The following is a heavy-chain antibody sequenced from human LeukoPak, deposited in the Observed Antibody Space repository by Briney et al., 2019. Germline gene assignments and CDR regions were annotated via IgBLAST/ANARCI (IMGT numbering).Heavy chain of an antibody. CDR1: GGSITTHY. D-gene: IGHD5-18*01. V-gene: IGHV4-59*11. Sequence: PSETLSLTCTVSGGSITTHYWSWIRQPPGKGLEWIAYLRDSVTTKDTPSLKSRVTLSADTSKNQYFLRLTSVTAAGTAVYYCATIKRGDIFGYFDFWGQGILVTVSS. J-gene: IGHJ4*02. CDR2: LRDSVTT. CDR3: ATIKRGDIFGYFDF.